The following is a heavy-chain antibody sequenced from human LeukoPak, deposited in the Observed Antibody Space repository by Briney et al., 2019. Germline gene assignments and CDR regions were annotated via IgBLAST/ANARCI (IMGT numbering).Heavy chain of an antibody. Sequence: GASVKVSCKASGGTFSSYTISWVRQAPGQGLEWMGGIIPIFGTANYAQKFQGRVTITTDESTSTAYMELSSLRSEDTAVYYCARGLLVPDAFDIWGQGTMVTVSS. D-gene: IGHD3-10*01. CDR1: GGTFSSYT. J-gene: IGHJ3*02. CDR2: IIPIFGTA. V-gene: IGHV1-69*05. CDR3: ARGLLVPDAFDI.